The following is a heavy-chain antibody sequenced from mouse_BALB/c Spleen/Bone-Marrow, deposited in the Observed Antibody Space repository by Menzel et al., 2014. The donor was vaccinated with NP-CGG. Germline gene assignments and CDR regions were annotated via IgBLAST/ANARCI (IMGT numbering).Heavy chain of an antibody. CDR3: ARGEDYGRGSWFAY. Sequence: VQLQQSGPELVKPGASVKISCKASGYSFXGYFMNWVMQSHGKSLEWIGRINPYNGDTFYNQKFKGKATLTVDKSSSTAHMELRSLASEDSAAYYCARGEDYGRGSWFAYWGQGTLVTVSA. CDR2: INPYNGDT. V-gene: IGHV1-20*02. J-gene: IGHJ3*01. D-gene: IGHD2-4*01. CDR1: GYSFXGYF.